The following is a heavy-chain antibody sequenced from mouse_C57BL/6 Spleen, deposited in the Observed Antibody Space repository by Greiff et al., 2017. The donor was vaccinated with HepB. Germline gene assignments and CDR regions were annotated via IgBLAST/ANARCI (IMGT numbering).Heavy chain of an antibody. V-gene: IGHV1-76*01. D-gene: IGHD1-1*01. CDR3: ARPSRSSRYWYFDV. Sequence: VQLQQSGAELVRPGASVKLSCKASGYTFTDYYINWVKQRPGQGLEWIARIYPGSGNTYYNEKFKGKATLTAEKSSSTAYMQLSSLTSEDSAVYFGARPSRSSRYWYFDVWGTGTTVTVSS. CDR2: IYPGSGNT. J-gene: IGHJ1*03. CDR1: GYTFTDYY.